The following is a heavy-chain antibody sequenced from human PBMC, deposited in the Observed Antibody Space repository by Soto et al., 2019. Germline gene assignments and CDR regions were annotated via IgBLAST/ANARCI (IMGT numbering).Heavy chain of an antibody. CDR2: IYYSGST. D-gene: IGHD2-15*01. CDR1: GGSISSGGYY. V-gene: IGHV4-31*03. CDR3: ARVHYCSGGSCYPNFEY. Sequence: PSETLSLTCTVSGGSISSGGYYWSWIRQHPGKGLEWIGYIYYSGSTYYNPSLKSRVTISVDTSKNQFSLKLSSVTVADTAVYYYARVHYCSGGSCYPNFEYWGQGTLVTVSS. J-gene: IGHJ4*02.